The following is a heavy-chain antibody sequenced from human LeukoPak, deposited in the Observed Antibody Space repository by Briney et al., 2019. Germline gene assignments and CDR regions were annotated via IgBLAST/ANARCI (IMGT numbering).Heavy chain of an antibody. Sequence: SGTLSLTCTVSGGSIGSYYWSWIRQPPGKGLEWIGYIYYSGSTNYNPSLKSRVTISVDTSKNQFSLKLSSVTAADTAVYYCAATRTAMVPDYWGQGTLVTVSS. CDR1: GGSIGSYY. D-gene: IGHD5-18*01. V-gene: IGHV4-59*08. CDR2: IYYSGST. J-gene: IGHJ4*02. CDR3: AATRTAMVPDY.